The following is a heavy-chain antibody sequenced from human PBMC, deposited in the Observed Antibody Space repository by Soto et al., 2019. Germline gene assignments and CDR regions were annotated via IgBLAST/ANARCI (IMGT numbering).Heavy chain of an antibody. CDR1: RYTFSDHS. CDR3: ARDRTNFLDY. CDR2: ISTSRGNT. J-gene: IGHJ4*02. D-gene: IGHD2-8*01. Sequence: QVQLVQSGSEVERPGASVKLSCKTSRYTFSDHSLSWVRLAPGQGLEWMGWISTSRGNTNYAQKFQGRLTLTTDTSTSTAYMELKSLRSDDTAVYYCARDRTNFLDYWGQGILVTVCS. V-gene: IGHV1-18*01.